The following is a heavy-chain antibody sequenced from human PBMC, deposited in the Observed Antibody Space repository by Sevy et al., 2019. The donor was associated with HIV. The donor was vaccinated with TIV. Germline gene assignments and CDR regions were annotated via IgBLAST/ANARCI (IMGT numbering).Heavy chain of an antibody. CDR2: VYPSGST. CDR3: ARSPSSGRYLYFDY. Sequence: SETLSLTCTVSGGSISSNAYYWSWIRQPAGKGLEWIGRVYPSGSTAYNPSLKSRVTMSLDTSKNQFYLKLTSMTAADTAVYFCARSPSSGRYLYFDYWGQGTLVTVSS. CDR1: GGSISSNAYY. J-gene: IGHJ4*02. V-gene: IGHV4-61*02. D-gene: IGHD1-26*01.